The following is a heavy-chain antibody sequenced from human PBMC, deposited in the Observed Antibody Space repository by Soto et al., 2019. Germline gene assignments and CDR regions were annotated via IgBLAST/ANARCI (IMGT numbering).Heavy chain of an antibody. V-gene: IGHV3-23*01. Sequence: EVQLLESGGGLVQPGGSLRLSCAASGFTFSSYAMGWVRQAQGRGLEWVSAISGSGGSTYYADSVKGRFTISRDNSKNTLYLQMNSLRAEDTAVYYCAKDYGYSYGSQPWGQGTLVTVSS. CDR1: GFTFSSYA. J-gene: IGHJ5*02. D-gene: IGHD5-18*01. CDR3: AKDYGYSYGSQP. CDR2: ISGSGGST.